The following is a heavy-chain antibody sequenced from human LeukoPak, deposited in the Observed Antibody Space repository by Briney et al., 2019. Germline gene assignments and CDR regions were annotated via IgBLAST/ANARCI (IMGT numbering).Heavy chain of an antibody. D-gene: IGHD3-10*01. J-gene: IGHJ4*02. CDR2: ISGSGGST. Sequence: GGSLRLSCAASGFTFSSYAMSWVRQAPGKGLEGVSAISGSGGSTYYADSVKGRFTISRDNSKNTLYLQMNSLRAEDRAVYYCAKNPRPIITMVRGVDYWGQGTLVTASS. CDR1: GFTFSSYA. V-gene: IGHV3-23*01. CDR3: AKNPRPIITMVRGVDY.